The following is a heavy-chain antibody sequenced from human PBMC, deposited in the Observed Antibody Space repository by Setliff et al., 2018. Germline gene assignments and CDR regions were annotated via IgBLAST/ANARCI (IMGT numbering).Heavy chain of an antibody. J-gene: IGHJ4*02. CDR2: INPDSGAT. CDR1: GSTFTAYY. D-gene: IGHD3-3*01. CDR3: ARDRDVSTIFGVVIPAASGFGY. V-gene: IGHV1-2*02. Sequence: ASVKVSCKASGSTFTAYYMHWVRQAPGQGPEWMGWINPDSGATNFAQKFQGRVTMTRDTSTTTAYMDLNSLRSDDTATYFCARDRDVSTIFGVVIPAASGFGYWGQGTLVTVSS.